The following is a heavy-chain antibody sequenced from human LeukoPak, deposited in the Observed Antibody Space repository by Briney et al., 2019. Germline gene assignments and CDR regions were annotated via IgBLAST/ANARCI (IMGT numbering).Heavy chain of an antibody. Sequence: GGSLRLSCTASGFTFSSYWMHWVRQAPGKGLVWVARINGDGTTTSHADPVKGRFTISGDNAKNTLYLQMNSLRAEDTAVYYCVREDTSIVKYGMDVWGQGTTVTVSS. CDR2: INGDGTTT. CDR3: VREDTSIVKYGMDV. V-gene: IGHV3-74*01. CDR1: GFTFSSYW. J-gene: IGHJ6*02. D-gene: IGHD5-18*01.